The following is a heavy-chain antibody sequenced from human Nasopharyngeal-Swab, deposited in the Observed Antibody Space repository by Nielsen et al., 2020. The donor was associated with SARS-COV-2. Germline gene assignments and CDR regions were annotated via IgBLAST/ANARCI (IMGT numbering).Heavy chain of an antibody. J-gene: IGHJ6*02. Sequence: GESLKISCSASGFIFKNYAVNWVRQAPGRGPEWVSAISGADDSTKYADSVKGRFTISRDNSKNTLDLQMNSLRAEDTAMYYCAKDRDSGDDSGEYYHYYGMDVWGQGTSVTVS. CDR1: GFIFKNYA. V-gene: IGHV3-23*01. CDR3: AKDRDSGDDSGEYYHYYGMDV. CDR2: ISGADDST. D-gene: IGHD5-12*01.